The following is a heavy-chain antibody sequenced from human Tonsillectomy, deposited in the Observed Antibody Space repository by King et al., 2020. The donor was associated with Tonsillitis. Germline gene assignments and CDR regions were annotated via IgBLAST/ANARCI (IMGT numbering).Heavy chain of an antibody. CDR3: ARGRGSYSLDY. CDR1: GFTFSSYP. V-gene: IGHV3-30-3*01. Sequence: VQLVESGGGVVQPGRSLRLSCAASGFTFSSYPMHWVRQAPGKGLEWVAVISYDGSNKYYADSVKGRFTISRDNSQNTLYLQMNSLKDTAVYYCARGRGSYSLDYWGQGTLVTVSS. CDR2: ISYDGSNK. J-gene: IGHJ4*02. D-gene: IGHD1-26*01.